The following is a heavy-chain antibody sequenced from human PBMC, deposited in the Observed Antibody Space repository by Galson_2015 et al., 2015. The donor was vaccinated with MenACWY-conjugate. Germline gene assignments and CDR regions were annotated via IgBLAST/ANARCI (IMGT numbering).Heavy chain of an antibody. Sequence: SLRLSCAASGFTFSSYRMNWVRQAPGKGLEWVSYISSSSSTIYYADSVKGRFTISRDNAKNSLYLQMNSLRAEDTAVYYCARIAAAGTGDAFDIWGQGTMVTVSS. CDR3: ARIAAAGTGDAFDI. D-gene: IGHD6-13*01. CDR2: ISSSSSTI. V-gene: IGHV3-48*04. CDR1: GFTFSSYR. J-gene: IGHJ3*02.